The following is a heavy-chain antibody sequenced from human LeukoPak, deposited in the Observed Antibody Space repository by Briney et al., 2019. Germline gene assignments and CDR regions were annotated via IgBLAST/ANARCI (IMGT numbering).Heavy chain of an antibody. Sequence: GESLRISCKGSGYSFTSYWISWLRQMPGKGLEWMGRIDPRDSYTKYSPSFQGHVSISADKSISTAYLQWSSLKASDTATYYCARLESSGYYVYWGQGTLVTVSS. CDR3: ARLESSGYYVY. D-gene: IGHD3-22*01. V-gene: IGHV5-10-1*01. CDR1: GYSFTSYW. CDR2: IDPRDSYT. J-gene: IGHJ4*02.